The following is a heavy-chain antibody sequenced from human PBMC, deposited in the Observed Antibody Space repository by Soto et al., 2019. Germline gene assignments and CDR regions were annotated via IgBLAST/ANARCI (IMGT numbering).Heavy chain of an antibody. CDR1: GFTFSSYG. J-gene: IGHJ4*02. CDR3: ARIKKGPKRFLEWTFDY. D-gene: IGHD3-3*01. CDR2: IWYDGSNK. Sequence: GGSLRLSCAASGFTFSSYGMHWVRQAPGKGLEWVAVIWYDGSNKYYADSVKGRFTISRDNSKNTLYLQMNSLRAEDTAVYYCARIKKGPKRFLEWTFDYWGQGTLVTVSS. V-gene: IGHV3-33*01.